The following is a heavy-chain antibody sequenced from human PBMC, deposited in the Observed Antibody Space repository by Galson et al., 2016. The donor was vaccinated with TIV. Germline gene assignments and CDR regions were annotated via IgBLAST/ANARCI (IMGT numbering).Heavy chain of an antibody. D-gene: IGHD4-17*01. V-gene: IGHV1-69*13. J-gene: IGHJ6*03. CDR2: IVPMFGIS. Sequence: SVKVSCKASGGSFTSYAISWVRQAPGQGLEWMGAIVPMFGISTYAQKFQGRVTITADESTSTAYMELSSLRSQDTAVYYCARGGWSGDPGDYHYYYMDVWGHGILVTVSS. CDR1: GGSFTSYA. CDR3: ARGGWSGDPGDYHYYYMDV.